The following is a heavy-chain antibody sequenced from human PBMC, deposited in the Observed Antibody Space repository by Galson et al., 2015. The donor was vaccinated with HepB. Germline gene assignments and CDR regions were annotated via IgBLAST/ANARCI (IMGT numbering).Heavy chain of an antibody. V-gene: IGHV3-15*01. CDR1: GFTFINAW. D-gene: IGHD2-2*01. Sequence: SLRLSCAASGFTFINAWMTWVRQAPGKGLEWVGRIKSNPDGGTTDYAAPVRGRFTISRDDSKNTLYLQMDSLKTEDTAVYYCTTGYCSSTTCFRWGQGTLVTASS. CDR2: IKSNPDGGTT. CDR3: TTGYCSSTTCFR. J-gene: IGHJ4*02.